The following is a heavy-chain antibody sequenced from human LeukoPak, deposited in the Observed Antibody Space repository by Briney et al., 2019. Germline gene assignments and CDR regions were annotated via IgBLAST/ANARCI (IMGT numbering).Heavy chain of an antibody. CDR1: GYTFTSYG. CDR2: ISACNGNT. J-gene: IGHJ5*02. Sequence: ASVKVSCKASGYTFTSYGISWVRQAPGQGLEWMGWISACNGNTNYAQKLQGRVTMTTDTSTSTAYMELRSLRSDDTAVYYCARDKKNYYGGRNWFDPWGQGTQVTVSS. D-gene: IGHD4-23*01. V-gene: IGHV1-18*01. CDR3: ARDKKNYYGGRNWFDP.